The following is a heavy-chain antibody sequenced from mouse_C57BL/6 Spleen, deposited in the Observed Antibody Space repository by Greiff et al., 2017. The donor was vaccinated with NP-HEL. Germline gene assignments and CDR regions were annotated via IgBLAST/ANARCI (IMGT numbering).Heavy chain of an antibody. CDR1: GFTFSDYG. CDR2: ISSGSSTI. CDR3: ARGYYYGSSYPYAMDY. D-gene: IGHD1-1*01. V-gene: IGHV5-17*01. Sequence: EVKLVESGGGLVKPGGSLKLSCAASGFTFSDYGMHWVRQAPEKGLEWVAYISSGSSTIYYADTVKGRFTISRDNAKNTLFLQMTRLRSEDTAMYYCARGYYYGSSYPYAMDYWGQGTSVTVSS. J-gene: IGHJ4*01.